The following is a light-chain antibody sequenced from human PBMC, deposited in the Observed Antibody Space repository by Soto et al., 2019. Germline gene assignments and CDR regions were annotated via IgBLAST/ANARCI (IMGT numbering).Light chain of an antibody. CDR1: QRVSSY. CDR3: QQRSSWPLT. Sequence: EIVLTQSPATLSLSPGERATLSCRTSQRVSSYLAWYQQRPGQPPRLLIYDASYRAAGIPDRFSGSGSGTDFTLTITSLEPEDFAVYYCQQRSSWPLTFGGGTKVDIK. V-gene: IGKV3-11*01. J-gene: IGKJ4*01. CDR2: DAS.